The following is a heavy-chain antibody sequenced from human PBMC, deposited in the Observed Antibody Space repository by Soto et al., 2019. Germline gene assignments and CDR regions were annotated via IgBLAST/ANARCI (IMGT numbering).Heavy chain of an antibody. CDR1: GYTFTGYY. CDR3: ARPEHSSSWYYLDY. Sequence: GASVKVSCKASGYTFTGYYMHWVRQAPGQGLEWMGWINPNSGGTNYAQKFQGRVTMTRDTSISTAYMELSRLRSDDTAVYYCARPEHSSSWYYLDYWGQGTLVTVSS. V-gene: IGHV1-2*02. D-gene: IGHD6-13*01. J-gene: IGHJ4*02. CDR2: INPNSGGT.